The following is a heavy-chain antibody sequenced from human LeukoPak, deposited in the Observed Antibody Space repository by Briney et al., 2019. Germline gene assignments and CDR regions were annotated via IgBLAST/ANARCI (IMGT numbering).Heavy chain of an antibody. Sequence: GGSLRLSCAASGFTFSSYAMSWVRQAPGKGLEWVSAISGSGGSTYYADSVKGRFTISRDNSKNTLYLQMNSLRAEGTAVYYCAKDTLPRSLMVRGVTSYFDYWGQGTLVTVSS. V-gene: IGHV3-23*01. CDR1: GFTFSSYA. CDR3: AKDTLPRSLMVRGVTSYFDY. J-gene: IGHJ4*01. CDR2: ISGSGGST. D-gene: IGHD3-10*01.